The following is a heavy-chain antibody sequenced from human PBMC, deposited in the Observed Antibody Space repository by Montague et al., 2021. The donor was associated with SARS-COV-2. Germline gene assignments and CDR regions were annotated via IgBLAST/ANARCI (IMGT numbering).Heavy chain of an antibody. CDR2: IYSGAGA. D-gene: IGHD6-13*01. J-gene: IGHJ4*02. CDR3: ARLLSWIAAAGTIHYFDY. CDR1: GGSINNSCYY. V-gene: IGHV4-39*01. Sequence: GGSINNSCYYCGXILQAPGKRLEWIGRIYSGAGAYYNASLSSRVTRSVDTSKNQFSLKLSSVTAADTAVDYCARLLSWIAAAGTIHYFDYWGQGTLVTVSS.